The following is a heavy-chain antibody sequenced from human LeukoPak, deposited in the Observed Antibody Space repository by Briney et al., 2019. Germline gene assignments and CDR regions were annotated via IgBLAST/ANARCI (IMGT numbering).Heavy chain of an antibody. D-gene: IGHD5-18*01. CDR1: GFTFSSYS. CDR3: ARVSGYSYGLAN. J-gene: IGHJ4*02. CDR2: IESGGRT. Sequence: GGSLRLSCAASGFTFSSYSMNWVRQAPGKGLEWVSVIESGGRTYYADSVKGRFTISRDNAKNSLYLQMNSLRAENTAVYYCARVSGYSYGLANWGQGTLVTVSS. V-gene: IGHV3-NL1*01.